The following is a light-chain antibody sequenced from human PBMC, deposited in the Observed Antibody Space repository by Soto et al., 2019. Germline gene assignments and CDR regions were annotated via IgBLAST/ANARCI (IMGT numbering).Light chain of an antibody. V-gene: IGLV2-14*01. CDR2: EVS. CDR1: SSDVGGYNY. CDR3: SSYTSSTTV. J-gene: IGLJ1*01. Sequence: QSVRAHPASVSWPPGHAITISCTGTSSDVGGYNYVSWYQQHPGKAPKLMICEVSNRPSGVSNRFSGSKSGNTASLTISGLQADEEADYYCSSYTSSTTVFGTGTKVTVL.